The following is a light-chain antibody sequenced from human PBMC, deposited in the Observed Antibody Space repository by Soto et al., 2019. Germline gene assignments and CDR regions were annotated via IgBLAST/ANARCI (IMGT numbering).Light chain of an antibody. Sequence: QSVLTQPPSVSGAPGQRVPISCTGRSSNIGAGYDVHWYQQLPGTAPKLLIYGNSNRPSGVPDRFSGSKSGTSASLAITGLQAEDEADYYCQSYDSSLSVVFGGGTKVTVL. CDR1: SSNIGAGYD. CDR2: GNS. V-gene: IGLV1-40*01. CDR3: QSYDSSLSVV. J-gene: IGLJ2*01.